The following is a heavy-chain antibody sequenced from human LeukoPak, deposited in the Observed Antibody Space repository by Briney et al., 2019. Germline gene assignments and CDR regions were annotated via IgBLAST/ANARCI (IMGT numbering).Heavy chain of an antibody. J-gene: IGHJ4*02. V-gene: IGHV5-51*01. CDR2: IYPGDSDT. Sequence: ESLKISCKGSGYSFTSYWIGWVRQMPGKGLEWMGIIYPGDSDTRYSPSFQGQVTISADKSISTAYLQWSSLKASDTAMYYCARYSIEMATITYFDYWGQGTLVTVST. CDR1: GYSFTSYW. D-gene: IGHD5-24*01. CDR3: ARYSIEMATITYFDY.